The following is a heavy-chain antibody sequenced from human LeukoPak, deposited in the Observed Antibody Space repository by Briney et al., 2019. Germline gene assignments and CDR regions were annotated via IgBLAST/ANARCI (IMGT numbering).Heavy chain of an antibody. CDR3: ARGDGRQLGYYYYYYGMDV. J-gene: IGHJ6*02. CDR2: INQSGST. V-gene: IGHV4-34*01. D-gene: IGHD6-6*01. CDR1: GGSFSGYY. Sequence: SETLSLTCAVYGGSFSGYYWSWIRQPPGKGLEWIGEINQSGSTNYNPSLKSRVTISVDTSKNQFSLKLSSVTAADTAVYYCARGDGRQLGYYYYYYGMDVWGQGTTVTVSS.